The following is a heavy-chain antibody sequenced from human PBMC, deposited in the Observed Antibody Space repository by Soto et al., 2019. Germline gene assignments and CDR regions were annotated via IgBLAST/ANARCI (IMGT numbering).Heavy chain of an antibody. D-gene: IGHD6-19*01. V-gene: IGHV3-30*18. J-gene: IGHJ4*02. CDR1: GFTFSSYG. Sequence: PGGSLRLSCAASGFTFSSYGMHWVRQAPGKGLEWVAVISYDGSNKYYADSVKGRFTISRDNSKNTLYLQMNSLRAEDTAVYYCAKDPQVWLVFMGIDYWGQGTLVTVSS. CDR3: AKDPQVWLVFMGIDY. CDR2: ISYDGSNK.